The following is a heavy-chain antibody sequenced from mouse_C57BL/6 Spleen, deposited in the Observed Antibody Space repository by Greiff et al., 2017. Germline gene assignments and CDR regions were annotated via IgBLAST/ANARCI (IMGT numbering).Heavy chain of an antibody. CDR1: GYSITNGNHW. Sequence: ESGPALVKPSQTVSLTCTVTGYSITNGNHWWNGVRQVSGSKLEWIGYISSSGSTNSNPSLKNRISNTSDTSKSQLFLQLNSVTTEDIAAYYCASGKGAMDCWGQGTSVTVAS. CDR3: ASGKGAMDC. J-gene: IGHJ4*01. V-gene: IGHV3-4*01. CDR2: ISSSGST.